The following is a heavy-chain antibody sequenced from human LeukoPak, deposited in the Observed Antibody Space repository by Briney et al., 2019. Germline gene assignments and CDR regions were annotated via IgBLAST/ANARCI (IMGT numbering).Heavy chain of an antibody. D-gene: IGHD6-13*01. CDR3: ARDLGSSNWYVGWFDP. CDR1: GFPFSSYA. V-gene: IGHV3-48*02. CDR2: ISSRSSTI. Sequence: GGSLRLSCEASGFPFSSYAMTWVRQAPGKGLEWVSYISSRSSTIYYADSVKGRFTISRDNAKNSLYLQMNSLRDEDTAVYYCARDLGSSNWYVGWFDPWGQGTLVTVSS. J-gene: IGHJ5*02.